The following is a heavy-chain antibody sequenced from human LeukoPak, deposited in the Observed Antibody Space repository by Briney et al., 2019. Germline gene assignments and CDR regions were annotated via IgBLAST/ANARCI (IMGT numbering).Heavy chain of an antibody. J-gene: IGHJ6*03. CDR1: GGSISSSSYY. D-gene: IGHD3-10*01. Sequence: NPSETLSLTCTVSGGSISSSSYYWGWIRQPPGKRLEWIGSIYYSGSTYYNPSLKSRVTISVDTSKNQFSLRLSSVTAADTAVYYCAREDSGSYYNYYYFYMDVWGKGTTVTISS. V-gene: IGHV4-39*07. CDR2: IYYSGST. CDR3: AREDSGSYYNYYYFYMDV.